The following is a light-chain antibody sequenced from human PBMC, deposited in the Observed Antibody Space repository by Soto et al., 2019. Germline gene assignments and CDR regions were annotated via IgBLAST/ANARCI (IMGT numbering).Light chain of an antibody. CDR1: SSNIGNNY. V-gene: IGLV1-51*02. CDR2: ENN. Sequence: QSVLTQPPSVSAAPGQKVTISCSGSSSNIGNNYVSWYQQLPGTAPKLLIYENNKRPSGIPDRFSGSKSGTSATLGITGLQTGDEADYYCGTWDGSLSAGVFGPGTKVTVL. J-gene: IGLJ1*01. CDR3: GTWDGSLSAGV.